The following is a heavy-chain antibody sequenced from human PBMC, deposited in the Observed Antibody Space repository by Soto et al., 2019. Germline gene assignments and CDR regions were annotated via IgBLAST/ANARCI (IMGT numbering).Heavy chain of an antibody. CDR2: ISSSSSYI. CDR3: ASVYYDFWSGYHRDPLYGMDV. CDR1: GFTFSSYS. D-gene: IGHD3-3*01. J-gene: IGHJ6*02. V-gene: IGHV3-21*01. Sequence: GGSLRLSCAASGFTFSSYSMNWVRQAPGKGLEWVSSISSSSSYIYYADSVKGRFTISRDNAKNSLYLQMNSLRAEDTAAYYCASVYYDFWSGYHRDPLYGMDVWGQGTTVTAP.